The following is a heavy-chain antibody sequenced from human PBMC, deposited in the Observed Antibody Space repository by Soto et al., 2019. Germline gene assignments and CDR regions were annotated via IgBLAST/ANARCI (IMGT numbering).Heavy chain of an antibody. V-gene: IGHV4-59*08. CDR2: IYYTGST. CDR1: GGSITSYY. J-gene: IGHJ6*02. D-gene: IGHD3-10*01. Sequence: QVQLQESGPGLVKPSETLSLTCTVSGGSITSYYWSWIRQPPGKGLEWLGYIYYTGSTNYNPSLKSRVTISLDTSKNQFALKLRSVTAADTAVYYCAIHAYGSGFYYGMNVWGQGTTVTVSS. CDR3: AIHAYGSGFYYGMNV.